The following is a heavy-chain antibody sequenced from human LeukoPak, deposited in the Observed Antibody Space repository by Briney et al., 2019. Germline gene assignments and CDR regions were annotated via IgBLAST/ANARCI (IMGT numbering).Heavy chain of an antibody. V-gene: IGHV4-39*01. Sequence: SETLSLTCTVSGGSISSSSYYWGWIRQPPGKGLEWIGSIYYSGSTYYNPSLKSRVTISVDTSKNQFSLKLSSVTAADTAVYYCARSKIVVAGVNWFDPWGQGTLVTVSS. CDR1: GGSISSSSYY. CDR3: ARSKIVVAGVNWFDP. J-gene: IGHJ5*02. CDR2: IYYSGST. D-gene: IGHD3-22*01.